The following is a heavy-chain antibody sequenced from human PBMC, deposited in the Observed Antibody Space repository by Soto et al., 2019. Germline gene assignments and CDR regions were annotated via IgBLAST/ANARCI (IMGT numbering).Heavy chain of an antibody. CDR1: GYMFSTYD. J-gene: IGHJ5*02. V-gene: IGHV1-8*01. Sequence: QVQLVQSGAEVKKPGASVKVSCKASGYMFSTYDINWVRQAPGQGLEWMGWLNPNSGNTGYAQKFQGRVTMTRNTSINTAYIELSSLGSDDTAVYYCARDHRYNWNDAGWFDPWGQGTLVTVS. D-gene: IGHD1-20*01. CDR3: ARDHRYNWNDAGWFDP. CDR2: LNPNSGNT.